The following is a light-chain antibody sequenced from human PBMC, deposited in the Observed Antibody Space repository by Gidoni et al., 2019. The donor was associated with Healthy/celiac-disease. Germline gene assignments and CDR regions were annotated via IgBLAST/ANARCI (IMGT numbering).Light chain of an antibody. V-gene: IGLV2-14*01. Sequence: QSALTQPASVPGSPGHSITISCTGTSSDVGGYNYVSWYQQHPGKAPKLMIYEVSNRPSGVSNRFSGSKSGNTASLTISGLQAEDEADYYCSSYTSSSTVVFGGGTKLTVL. CDR3: SSYTSSSTVV. CDR2: EVS. J-gene: IGLJ2*01. CDR1: SSDVGGYNY.